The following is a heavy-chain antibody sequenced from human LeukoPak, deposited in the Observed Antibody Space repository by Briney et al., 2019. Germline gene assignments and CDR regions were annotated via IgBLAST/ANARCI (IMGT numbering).Heavy chain of an antibody. CDR3: ARVGYYASGPFSYFDY. J-gene: IGHJ4*02. V-gene: IGHV3-30-3*01. Sequence: GGSLRLSCAASGFTFSGYAMHWVRQAPGKGLEWVAVISYDGSNEYYADSVKGRFTISRDNSKNTLYLQMNSLSVEDTAVYYCARVGYYASGPFSYFDYWGQGTLVTVSS. CDR2: ISYDGSNE. CDR1: GFTFSGYA. D-gene: IGHD3-10*01.